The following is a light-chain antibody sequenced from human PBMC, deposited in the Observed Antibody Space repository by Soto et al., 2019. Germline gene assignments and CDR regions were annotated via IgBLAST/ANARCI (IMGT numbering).Light chain of an antibody. Sequence: EIVMTQSPATLSVSPGERATLSSRASQSVSSYLAWYQQKPGQAPGPLIYDASNRATGIPARFSGSGAGTDFTLTISSLEPEDFAVYYCQQRSNWPGTFGQGTKVDI. CDR1: QSVSSY. V-gene: IGKV3-11*01. CDR3: QQRSNWPGT. CDR2: DAS. J-gene: IGKJ1*01.